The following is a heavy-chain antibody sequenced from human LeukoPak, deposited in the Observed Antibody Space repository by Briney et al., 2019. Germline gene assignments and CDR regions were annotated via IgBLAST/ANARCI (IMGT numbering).Heavy chain of an antibody. CDR2: INHSGST. V-gene: IGHV4-34*01. Sequence: KPSETLSLTCAVYGGSFTGDYWSWIRQPPGKGLEWIGEINHSGSTNYNPSLKSRVTISVDTSKNQFSLKLSSVTAADTAVYYCARHSGIITMVRGVITKPFDYWGQGTLVTVSS. J-gene: IGHJ4*02. CDR3: ARHSGIITMVRGVITKPFDY. CDR1: GGSFTGDY. D-gene: IGHD3-10*01.